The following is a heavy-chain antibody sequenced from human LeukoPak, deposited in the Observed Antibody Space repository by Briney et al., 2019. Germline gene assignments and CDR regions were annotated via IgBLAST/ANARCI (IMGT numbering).Heavy chain of an antibody. V-gene: IGHV3-23*01. CDR3: AKGSRYIHGYYFDY. CDR2: ITGSGGSS. D-gene: IGHD5-18*01. Sequence: GGSLRLSCAASGFPFGNYVMTWVRQAPGKGLEWVSAITGSGGSSNYADSVKGRFTISRDDSKSTLYLQMNSLRAEDTAIYYCAKGSRYIHGYYFDYWGQGTLVTVSS. J-gene: IGHJ4*01. CDR1: GFPFGNYV.